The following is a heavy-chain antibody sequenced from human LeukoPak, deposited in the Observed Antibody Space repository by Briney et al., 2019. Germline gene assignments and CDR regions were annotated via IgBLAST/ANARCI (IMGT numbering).Heavy chain of an antibody. Sequence: GGSLRLSCAASGFTSTNYGMHWVRQAPGKGLEWVAVIWHDGRNKYYADSVKGRFTISRDNSKNTLYLQMNSLIAEDTAVYYCARGDEYSSSSSYYYYMDVWGKGTTVTVSS. CDR1: GFTSTNYG. D-gene: IGHD6-6*01. CDR3: ARGDEYSSSSSYYYYMDV. CDR2: IWHDGRNK. J-gene: IGHJ6*03. V-gene: IGHV3-33*01.